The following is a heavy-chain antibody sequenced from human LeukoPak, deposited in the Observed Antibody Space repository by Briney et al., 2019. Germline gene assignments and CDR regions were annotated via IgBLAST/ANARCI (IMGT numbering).Heavy chain of an antibody. CDR2: ISSDGDST. J-gene: IGHJ4*02. Sequence: GGSLRLSCSASGFIFSSFAMYWVRQVPGKGLEYVSSISSDGDSTKYADSMKGRFTISRENSKNTLFLQMSSLRPDDSALYYCVKSGVAVYGIGHFDYWGQGTLVTVSS. D-gene: IGHD2-8*01. V-gene: IGHV3-64D*09. CDR3: VKSGVAVYGIGHFDY. CDR1: GFIFSSFA.